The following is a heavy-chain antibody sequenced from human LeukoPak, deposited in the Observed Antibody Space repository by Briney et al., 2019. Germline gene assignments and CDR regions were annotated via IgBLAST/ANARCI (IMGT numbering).Heavy chain of an antibody. CDR3: ARHLLSGSYLLPFDY. Sequence: SETLSLTCTVSGGSFSSGSYFWGWTRQPPGKGLEWIGYIFYTGSTSYNPSLKSRVTISVDTSKNQFSLKLSSVTAADTAVYYCARHLLSGSYLLPFDYWGQGALVTVSS. V-gene: IGHV4-61*01. J-gene: IGHJ4*02. CDR2: IFYTGST. CDR1: GGSFSSGSYF. D-gene: IGHD3-10*01.